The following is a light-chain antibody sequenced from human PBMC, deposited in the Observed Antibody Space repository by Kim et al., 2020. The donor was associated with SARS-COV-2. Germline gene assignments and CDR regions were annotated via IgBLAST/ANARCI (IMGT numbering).Light chain of an antibody. CDR2: EDN. CDR1: SGSIASNY. Sequence: TVTISCTRGSGSIASNYVQWYQQRPGSAPTTVIYEDNQRPSGVPDRFSGSIDSSSNSASLTISGLKTEDEADYYCQSYDSSNWVFGGGTQLTVL. V-gene: IGLV6-57*03. J-gene: IGLJ3*02. CDR3: QSYDSSNWV.